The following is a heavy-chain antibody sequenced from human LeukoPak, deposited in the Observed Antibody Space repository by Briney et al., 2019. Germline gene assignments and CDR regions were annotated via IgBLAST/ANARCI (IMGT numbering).Heavy chain of an antibody. D-gene: IGHD3-16*02. J-gene: IGHJ4*02. CDR2: INHSGST. Sequence: SETLSLTCAVYGGSFSGYYWSWIRQPPGKGLEWLGEINHSGSTNYNPSLKSRVTISVDTSKNQFSLKLSSVTAADTAVYYCARGRTYYDYVWGSYRLNYFDYWGQGTLVTVSS. CDR1: GGSFSGYY. CDR3: ARGRTYYDYVWGSYRLNYFDY. V-gene: IGHV4-34*01.